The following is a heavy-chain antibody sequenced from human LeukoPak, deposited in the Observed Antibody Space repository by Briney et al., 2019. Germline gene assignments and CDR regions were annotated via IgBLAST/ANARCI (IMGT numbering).Heavy chain of an antibody. CDR2: INHSGST. CDR3: ARGAVSKSYYDSSGYFNYYMDV. J-gene: IGHJ6*03. D-gene: IGHD3-22*01. Sequence: SETLSLTCAVYGGSFSGYYWSWIRQPPGKGLEWIGEINHSGSTNYNPSLKSRVTISVDTSKNRFSLKLSSVTAADTAVYYCARGAVSKSYYDSSGYFNYYMDVWGKGTTVTVSS. CDR1: GGSFSGYY. V-gene: IGHV4-34*01.